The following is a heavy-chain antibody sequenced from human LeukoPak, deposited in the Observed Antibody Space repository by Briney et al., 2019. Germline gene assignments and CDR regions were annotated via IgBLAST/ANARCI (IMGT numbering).Heavy chain of an antibody. Sequence: SETLSLICTVSGGSISSYYWSWIRQPPGKGLEWIGYIYYSGSTNYKSSLKSRVTISVDTSKNQFSLELTSVTAADTAVYYCARHSGSGSYHSPFGNWGQGTLVTVSS. CDR1: GGSISSYY. V-gene: IGHV4-59*08. D-gene: IGHD3-10*01. J-gene: IGHJ4*02. CDR3: ARHSGSGSYHSPFGN. CDR2: IYYSGST.